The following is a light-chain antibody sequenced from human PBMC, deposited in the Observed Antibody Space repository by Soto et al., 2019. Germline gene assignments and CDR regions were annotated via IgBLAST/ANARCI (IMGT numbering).Light chain of an antibody. Sequence: EIVMTQSPATLSVSPGERATLSCRASQSVFSSLAWFQQRPGQAPRLLIYGSATMATGIPARFSGSGSGTEFTLTISSLQSEDSAVYYCQQYHNWPAFGQGTKVEIK. CDR3: QQYHNWPA. CDR2: GSA. V-gene: IGKV3-15*01. J-gene: IGKJ1*01. CDR1: QSVFSS.